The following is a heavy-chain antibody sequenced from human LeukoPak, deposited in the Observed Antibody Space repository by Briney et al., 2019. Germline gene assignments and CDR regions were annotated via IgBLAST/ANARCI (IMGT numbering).Heavy chain of an antibody. CDR2: INHSGST. V-gene: IGHV4-39*01. Sequence: SETLSLTCTVSAGSISSSSYYWGWIRQPPGKGLEWIGEINHSGSTNYNPSLKSRVTISVDTSKNQFSLKLSSVTAADTAVYYCARHRPDRRYVSYGFHFDYWGQGTLVTVSS. J-gene: IGHJ4*02. CDR3: ARHRPDRRYVSYGFHFDY. D-gene: IGHD5-18*01. CDR1: AGSISSSSYY.